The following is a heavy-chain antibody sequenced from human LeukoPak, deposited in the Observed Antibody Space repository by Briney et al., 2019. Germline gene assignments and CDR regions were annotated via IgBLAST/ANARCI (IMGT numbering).Heavy chain of an antibody. CDR2: FAMIDDII. J-gene: IGHJ4*02. CDR1: GFTFNNYA. D-gene: IGHD1-26*01. CDR3: AKDLYSGSYYGLPD. Sequence: GGSLRLSCAGSGFTFNNYAMGWVRQAPGKGLEWVSGFAMIDDIIHYVDSVKGRFTISRDNSKNTLYLQMNSLRAEDTAVYYCAKDLYSGSYYGLPDWGQGTLVTVSS. V-gene: IGHV3-23*01.